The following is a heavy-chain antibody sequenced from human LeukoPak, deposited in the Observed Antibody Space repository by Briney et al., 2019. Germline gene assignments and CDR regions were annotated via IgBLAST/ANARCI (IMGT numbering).Heavy chain of an antibody. CDR3: ARTGVLDYLYYFDY. Sequence: PSGTLSLTCTVSGGSISSGSYYWSWIRQPAGKGLEWIGRIYTSGSTNYNPSLKSRVTISVDTSKNQFSLKLSSVTAADTAVYYCARTGVLDYLYYFDYWGQGTLVTVSS. J-gene: IGHJ4*02. D-gene: IGHD2-2*03. V-gene: IGHV4-61*02. CDR2: IYTSGST. CDR1: GGSISSGSYY.